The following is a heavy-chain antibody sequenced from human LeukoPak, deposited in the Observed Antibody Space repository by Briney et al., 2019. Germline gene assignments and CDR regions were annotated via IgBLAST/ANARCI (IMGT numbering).Heavy chain of an antibody. D-gene: IGHD3-16*01. Sequence: ASVTVSFKASGYTFTRYGVSWVRQAPGQGLEWMGWISAYNGNANYVQRLQGRDTLTTDTSTTTAYMELRSLTSDDTAVYYCAREAYTTGADYWGQGTLVTVSS. V-gene: IGHV1-18*01. CDR1: GYTFTRYG. J-gene: IGHJ4*02. CDR3: AREAYTTGADY. CDR2: ISAYNGNA.